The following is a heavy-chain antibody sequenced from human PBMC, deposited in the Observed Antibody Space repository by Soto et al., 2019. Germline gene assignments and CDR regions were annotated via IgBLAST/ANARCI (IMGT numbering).Heavy chain of an antibody. J-gene: IGHJ6*02. D-gene: IGHD6-13*01. V-gene: IGHV1-69*13. CDR2: IIPIFGTA. CDR3: ARDGDSSSWNSGYYGMDV. Sequence: SVKVSCKASGGTFSSYAISWVRQAPGQGLEWMGGIIPIFGTANYAQKFQGRVTITADESTSTAYMELSSLRSEDTAVYYCARDGDSSSWNSGYYGMDVWGQGTTVTVSS. CDR1: GGTFSSYA.